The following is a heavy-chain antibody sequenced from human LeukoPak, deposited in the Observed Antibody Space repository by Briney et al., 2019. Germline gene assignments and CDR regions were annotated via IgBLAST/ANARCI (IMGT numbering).Heavy chain of an antibody. V-gene: IGHV3-15*01. D-gene: IGHD3-10*01. CDR3: TTGSGLWFGELFNYFDY. Sequence: PGGSLSLSCAASGFTFSNAWMSWVRQAPGKGLEWVGRIKSKTDGGTTDYAAPVKGRFTISRDDSKNTLYLQMNSLKTEDTAVYYCTTGSGLWFGELFNYFDYWGQGTLVTVSS. J-gene: IGHJ4*02. CDR2: IKSKTDGGTT. CDR1: GFTFSNAW.